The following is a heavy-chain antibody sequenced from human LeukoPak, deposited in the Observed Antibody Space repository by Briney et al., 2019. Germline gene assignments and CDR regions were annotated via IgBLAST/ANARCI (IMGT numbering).Heavy chain of an antibody. CDR1: GDSVFSNSAA. CDR3: ALQWGSSWSGSSLNYYYYGMDV. CDR2: TYYRSKWYN. V-gene: IGHV6-1*01. J-gene: IGHJ6*02. D-gene: IGHD6-13*01. Sequence: SQTLSLTCAISGDSVFSNSAAWNWIRQSPSGGLEWLGRTYYRSKWYNDYAVSVKSRITVNPDTSKNQFSLQLNSVTPEDTAVYYCALQWGSSWSGSSLNYYYYGMDVWGQGTTVTVSS.